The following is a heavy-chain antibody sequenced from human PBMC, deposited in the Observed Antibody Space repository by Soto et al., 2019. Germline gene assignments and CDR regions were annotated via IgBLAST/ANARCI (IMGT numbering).Heavy chain of an antibody. D-gene: IGHD2-15*01. CDR2: IYYSGST. Sequence: QVQLQESGPRLVKPSQTLSLTCTVSGDSISSYDYYWSWIRQPPGKGPEWMGYIYYSGSTYYNPYLKRRSTLSVDTSKDRFTLPLSSVKAAATADYYSARVVSACRGGSCYHADEFFQYWGQGTLVTVSS. CDR1: GDSISSYDYY. J-gene: IGHJ1*01. V-gene: IGHV4-30-4*01. CDR3: ARVVSACRGGSCYHADEFFQY.